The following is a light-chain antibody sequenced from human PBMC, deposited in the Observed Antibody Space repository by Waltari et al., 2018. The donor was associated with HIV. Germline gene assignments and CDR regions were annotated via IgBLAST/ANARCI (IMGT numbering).Light chain of an antibody. CDR1: NLRTYY. J-gene: IGLJ1*01. Sequence: SSEVTQDPAVSVALGQTVKITCQGENLRTYYERWYQQKPGQAPVLVSYGKNKRPAEIPDRFSSSASRNTASLTITGAQAEDEADYYCKTRDRSGNLYVFGTGTTVTVL. V-gene: IGLV3-19*01. CDR3: KTRDRSGNLYV. CDR2: GKN.